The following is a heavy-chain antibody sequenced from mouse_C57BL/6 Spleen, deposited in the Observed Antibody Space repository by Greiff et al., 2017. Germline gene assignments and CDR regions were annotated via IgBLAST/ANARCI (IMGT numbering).Heavy chain of an antibody. CDR2: IHPNSGST. CDR3: ARGTTVAAMDY. D-gene: IGHD1-1*01. V-gene: IGHV1-64*01. J-gene: IGHJ4*01. CDR1: GYTFTSYW. Sequence: QVQLQQPGAELVKPGASVKLSCKASGYTFTSYWMHWVKQRPGQGLEWIGMIHPNSGSTNYNEKFKSKATLTVDKSSRTAYMQLSSLTSEDSAVYYCARGTTVAAMDYWGQGTSVTVSS.